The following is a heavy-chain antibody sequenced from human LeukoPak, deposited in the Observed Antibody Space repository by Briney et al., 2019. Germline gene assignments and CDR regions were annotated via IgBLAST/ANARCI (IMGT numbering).Heavy chain of an antibody. J-gene: IGHJ3*01. Sequence: GASVKVSCKASGYTFTSYDINWVRQATGQGLEWMGWMNPNSGNTGYAQKFQGRVTMTRDTSISTAYMELSRLRSDDTAVYYCASPLPYCSGSDCYSYAFDVWGQGTMVTVSS. CDR1: GYTFTSYD. V-gene: IGHV1-8*02. CDR3: ASPLPYCSGSDCYSYAFDV. CDR2: MNPNSGNT. D-gene: IGHD2-15*01.